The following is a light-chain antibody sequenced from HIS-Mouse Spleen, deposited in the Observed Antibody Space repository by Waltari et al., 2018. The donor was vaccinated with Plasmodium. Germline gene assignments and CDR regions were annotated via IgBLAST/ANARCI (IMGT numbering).Light chain of an antibody. CDR1: QGISSY. CDR2: AAS. CDR3: QQYYSYLLT. Sequence: AIRMTQSPSSFSASTGDRVTITCRASQGISSYLAWYQQKPGKPPKLLIYAASTLQSGVPSMFSGSGSGTDFTLTISCLQSEDFATYYCQQYYSYLLTFGGGTKVEIK. J-gene: IGKJ4*01. V-gene: IGKV1-8*01.